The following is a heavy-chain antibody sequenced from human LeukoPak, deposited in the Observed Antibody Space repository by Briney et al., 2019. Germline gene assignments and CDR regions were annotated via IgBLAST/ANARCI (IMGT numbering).Heavy chain of an antibody. CDR1: GFTFSSYS. V-gene: IGHV3-21*04. CDR3: AKDSTNWFYSDY. CDR2: ISSSSSYI. J-gene: IGHJ4*02. Sequence: PGGSLRLSCAASGFTFSSYSMNWVRQAPGKGLGWVSSISSSSSYIYYADSVKGRFTISRDNAKNSLYLQMNSLRAEDTAVYYCAKDSTNWFYSDYWGRGTLVTVSS. D-gene: IGHD1-1*01.